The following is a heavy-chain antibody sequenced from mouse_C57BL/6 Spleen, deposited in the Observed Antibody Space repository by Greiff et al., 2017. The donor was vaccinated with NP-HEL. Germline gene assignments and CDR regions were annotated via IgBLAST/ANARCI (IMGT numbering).Heavy chain of an antibody. CDR3: ASRSPPKYYFDY. Sequence: EVQLQQSGPELVKPGASVKISCKASGYTFTDYYMNWVKQSHGKSLEWIGDINPNNGGTSYNQKFKGKATLTVDKSSSTAYMELRSLTSEDSAVYYCASRSPPKYYFDYWGQGTTLTVSS. CDR1: GYTFTDYY. D-gene: IGHD1-3*01. CDR2: INPNNGGT. J-gene: IGHJ2*01. V-gene: IGHV1-26*01.